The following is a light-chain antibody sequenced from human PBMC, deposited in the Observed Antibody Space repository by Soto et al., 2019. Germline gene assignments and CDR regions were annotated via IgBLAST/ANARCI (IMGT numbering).Light chain of an antibody. CDR3: QQRASWPYT. Sequence: IVMTQYPATLSVSPGERSTRSRMASETVRSNVAWFQQKPGQAPRLLIYGASSRATGIPDRFSGSGSGTDFTLTIGSLEPEESALYYCQQRASWPYTAGQGTQVEIK. CDR2: GAS. CDR1: ETVRSN. J-gene: IGKJ2*01. V-gene: IGKV3D-15*01.